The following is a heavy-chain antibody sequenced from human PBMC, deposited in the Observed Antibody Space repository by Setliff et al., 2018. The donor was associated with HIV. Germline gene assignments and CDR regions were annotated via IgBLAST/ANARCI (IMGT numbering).Heavy chain of an antibody. CDR3: ARSLVPSGYYYGRHAFDI. Sequence: PSETLSLTCSVSGASIRGHYWSWIRQSPGKGLDWIGNIYYSGNTNYNPSFKSRVTISVDTSKNQFSLRLNSVTAADTAVYYCARSLVPSGYYYGRHAFDIWGQGTKVTVSS. V-gene: IGHV4-59*08. CDR2: IYYSGNT. CDR1: GASIRGHY. D-gene: IGHD3-22*01. J-gene: IGHJ3*02.